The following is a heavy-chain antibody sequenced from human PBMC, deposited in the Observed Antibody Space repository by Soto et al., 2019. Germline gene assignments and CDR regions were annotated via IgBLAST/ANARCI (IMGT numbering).Heavy chain of an antibody. Sequence: EVQLVESGGGLVQPGGSLRLSCAASGFTFRSYWMHWVRQAPGKGLVWLSRINSDGSSTYYADSVKGRFTISRDNAKNTLYLQMNSLRGEDTAVYYCARHLDGNRDYWGQGTLVTVSS. CDR3: ARHLDGNRDY. D-gene: IGHD3-3*02. CDR2: INSDGSST. J-gene: IGHJ4*02. V-gene: IGHV3-74*01. CDR1: GFTFRSYW.